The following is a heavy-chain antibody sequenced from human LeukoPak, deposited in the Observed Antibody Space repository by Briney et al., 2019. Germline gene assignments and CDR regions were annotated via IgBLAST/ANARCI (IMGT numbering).Heavy chain of an antibody. CDR3: ARGKMATDFDY. CDR1: GSPISSYY. CDR2: IYTRGSA. V-gene: IGHV4-4*07. Sequence: SETLSLTCTVSGSPISSYYWSWIRQPAGKGLEWIGRIYTRGSANYNPSLKSRVTMSVDMSKNQFSLKLGSATAADTAVYYCARGKMATDFDYWGQGTLVTVSS. J-gene: IGHJ4*02. D-gene: IGHD5-24*01.